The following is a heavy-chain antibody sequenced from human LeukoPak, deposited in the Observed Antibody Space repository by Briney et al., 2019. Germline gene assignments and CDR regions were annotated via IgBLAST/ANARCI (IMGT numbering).Heavy chain of an antibody. Sequence: ASVKLSCKASGYTFTGYYMHWVRQAPGQGLEWMGRINPNSGGTNYAQKFQGRVTMTRDTSISTAYMELSRLRSDDTAVYYCARGRLSIAAPGHVLAYWGQGTLVTVSS. CDR3: ARGRLSIAAPGHVLAY. J-gene: IGHJ4*02. CDR1: GYTFTGYY. D-gene: IGHD6-13*01. CDR2: INPNSGGT. V-gene: IGHV1-2*06.